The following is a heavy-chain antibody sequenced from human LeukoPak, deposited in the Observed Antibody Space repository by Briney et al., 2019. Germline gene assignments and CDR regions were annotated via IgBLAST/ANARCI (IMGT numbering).Heavy chain of an antibody. D-gene: IGHD3-3*01. V-gene: IGHV3-74*01. CDR2: IKRDGSGA. CDR1: GFTFSFNS. J-gene: IGHJ3*02. CDR3: AKDLYRGFWSGYWDAFDI. Sequence: GGSLRLSCAASGFTFSFNSMHWVRQAPGKGLVWVSRIKRDGSGATYADSVKGRFTISRDNAKNSLYLQMNSLRAEDTALYHCAKDLYRGFWSGYWDAFDIWGQGTMVTVSS.